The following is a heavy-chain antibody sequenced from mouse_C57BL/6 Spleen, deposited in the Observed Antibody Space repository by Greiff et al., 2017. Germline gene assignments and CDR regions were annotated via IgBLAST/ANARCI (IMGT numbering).Heavy chain of an antibody. Sequence: VQLQQSGPVLVKPGASVKMSCKASGYTFTDYYMNWVKQSHGKSLEWIGVINPYNGGTSYNQKFKGKATLTVDKSSSPAYMELNSLTSEVSAGYYCAREGAQATSAWFAYWGQGTLVTVSA. V-gene: IGHV1-19*01. J-gene: IGHJ3*01. CDR1: GYTFTDYY. D-gene: IGHD3-2*02. CDR2: INPYNGGT. CDR3: AREGAQATSAWFAY.